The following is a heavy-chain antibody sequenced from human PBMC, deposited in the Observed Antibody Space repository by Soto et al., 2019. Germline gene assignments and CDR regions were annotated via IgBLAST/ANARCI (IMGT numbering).Heavy chain of an antibody. J-gene: IGHJ6*02. Sequence: QVQLVQSGAEVKKPGASVKVSCKASGYTFTSYGISWVRQAPGQGLEWMGWISAYNGNTNYAQKLQGRVTMTTDTSTSTAYMELRSLRSDDTAVYYCASSRSAGGIFTVGYYYTTTVWTSGAKGPRSPSP. V-gene: IGHV1-18*01. CDR2: ISAYNGNT. CDR3: ASSRSAGGIFTVGYYYTTTVWTS. CDR1: GYTFTSYG. D-gene: IGHD2-15*01.